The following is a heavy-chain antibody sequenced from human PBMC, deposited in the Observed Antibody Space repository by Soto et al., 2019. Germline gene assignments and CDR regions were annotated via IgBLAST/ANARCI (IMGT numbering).Heavy chain of an antibody. Sequence: ASLKVSCKASGYTFTSYAMHWVRQAPGQRLEWMGWINADNGNTKYSQKFQGRVTITRDTSASTAYMELSSLRSEDTAVYYCARASGYCSGGSCYPQGGWFDPWGRGTLVTVS. CDR3: ARASGYCSGGSCYPQGGWFDP. CDR1: GYTFTSYA. D-gene: IGHD2-15*01. V-gene: IGHV1-3*01. CDR2: INADNGNT. J-gene: IGHJ5*02.